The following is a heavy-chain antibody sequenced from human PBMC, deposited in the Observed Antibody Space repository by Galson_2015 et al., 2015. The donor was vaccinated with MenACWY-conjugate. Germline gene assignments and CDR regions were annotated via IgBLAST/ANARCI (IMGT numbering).Heavy chain of an antibody. CDR2: ISDSSSTI. Sequence: SLRLSCAASGFTFSSYSMNWVRQAPGKGLEWVSYISDSSSTIFYADSLKGRFTIYRDNAKNSLYLQMNSLRAEDTAVYYCASRDSSSWYRQYFQHWGQGTLVTVSS. J-gene: IGHJ1*01. CDR1: GFTFSSYS. V-gene: IGHV3-48*01. CDR3: ASRDSSSWYRQYFQH. D-gene: IGHD6-13*01.